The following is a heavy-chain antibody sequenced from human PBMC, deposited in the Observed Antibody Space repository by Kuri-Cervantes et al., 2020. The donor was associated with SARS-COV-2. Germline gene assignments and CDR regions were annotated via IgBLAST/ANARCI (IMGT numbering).Heavy chain of an antibody. Sequence: SSVKVSCKASGCTFSSYAISWVRQAPGQGREWMGGIIPILGIANYAQKFQGRVTITADKSTSTAYMELSSLRSEDTAVYYWASRGYSGYGGYYYYYGMDVWGQGTTVTVSS. V-gene: IGHV1-69*10. CDR1: GCTFSSYA. J-gene: IGHJ6*02. D-gene: IGHD5-12*01. CDR2: IIPILGIA. CDR3: ASRGYSGYGGYYYYYGMDV.